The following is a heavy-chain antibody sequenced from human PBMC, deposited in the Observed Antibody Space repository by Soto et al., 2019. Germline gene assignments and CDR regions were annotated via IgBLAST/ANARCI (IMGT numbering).Heavy chain of an antibody. V-gene: IGHV4-59*08. D-gene: IGHD1-1*01. CDR3: ARHYPNWNNWNYCDY. CDR1: GGSISSYY. J-gene: IGHJ4*02. CDR2: IFYSGST. Sequence: QVHLQESGPGLVQPSEHLSLSCTVYGGSISSYYWGWIRPPPGKGLEWIGHIFYSGSTNYNPSLESRITISVATSNNQFSLKLKSVTAADTTLYYCARHYPNWNNWNYCDYWGQGPMVTVSS.